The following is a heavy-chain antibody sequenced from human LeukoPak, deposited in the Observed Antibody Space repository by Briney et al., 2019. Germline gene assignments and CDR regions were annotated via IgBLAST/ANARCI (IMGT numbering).Heavy chain of an antibody. V-gene: IGHV3-23*01. CDR2: ISGSGGST. Sequence: GGSLRLSCAASGFTFSSYGMHWVRQAPGKGLEWVSTISGSGGSTYYADSVKGRFTISRDNSKNTLYLQMNSLRAEDTAVYYWAKKGSTVGPLWGQGTLVTVSS. J-gene: IGHJ4*02. CDR1: GFTFSSYG. D-gene: IGHD4-23*01. CDR3: AKKGSTVGPL.